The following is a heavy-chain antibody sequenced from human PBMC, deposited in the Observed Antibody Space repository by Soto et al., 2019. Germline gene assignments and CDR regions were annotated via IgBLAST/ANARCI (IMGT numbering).Heavy chain of an antibody. J-gene: IGHJ2*01. CDR1: GGSVSSGSYY. CDR3: ARETKVDWYFDL. V-gene: IGHV4-61*01. Sequence: QVQLQESGPGLVKPSETLSLTCTVSGGSVSSGSYYWSWIRQPPGKGLEWIGYIYYSGSTNYNPSLKSRVTISVDTSKNQFSLKLSSVTAADTAVYYCARETKVDWYFDLWGRGTLVTVSS. CDR2: IYYSGST. D-gene: IGHD2-15*01.